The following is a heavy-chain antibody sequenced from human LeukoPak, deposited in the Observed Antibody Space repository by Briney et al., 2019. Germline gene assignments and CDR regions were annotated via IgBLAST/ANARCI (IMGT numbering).Heavy chain of an antibody. CDR2: ICGDGITT. Sequence: GGTLRLSCVASGFTFRRHGMNWVGQAPGKGLEGVSGICGDGITTYYADSVKGRFTISRDNSKNTLYLQVNSLRVEDTAIYYCARGAERYSSITNWFDPWGQGALVSVSS. D-gene: IGHD6-13*01. CDR3: ARGAERYSSITNWFDP. J-gene: IGHJ5*02. V-gene: IGHV3-23*01. CDR1: GFTFRRHG.